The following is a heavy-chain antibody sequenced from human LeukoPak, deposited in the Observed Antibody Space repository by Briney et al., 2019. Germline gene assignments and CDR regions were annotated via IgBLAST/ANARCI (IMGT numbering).Heavy chain of an antibody. Sequence: PSETLSLTCTVSGGSISSYNWSWIWQRAGKGLEWIGRIYTSGSTNYNPSLKSRVTMSVDTSKNQFSLKLSSVTAADTAVYYCARGLVVPAAFDYWGQGTLVTVSS. CDR3: ARGLVVPAAFDY. CDR2: IYTSGST. CDR1: GGSISSYN. D-gene: IGHD2-2*01. J-gene: IGHJ4*02. V-gene: IGHV4-4*07.